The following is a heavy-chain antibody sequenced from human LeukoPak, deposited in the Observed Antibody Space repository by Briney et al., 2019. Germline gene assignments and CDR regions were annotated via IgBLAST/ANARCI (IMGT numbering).Heavy chain of an antibody. CDR3: ARGGGVGYYYYYMDV. V-gene: IGHV4-61*01. CDR1: GGSISSSSYY. Sequence: SETLSLTCTVSGGSISSSSYYWSWIRQPPGKGLEWIGYIYYSGSTNYNPSLRSRVTISVDSSKNQFSLKLTSVTAADTAVYYCARGGGVGYYYYYMDVWGKGTMVTISS. CDR2: IYYSGST. D-gene: IGHD1-26*01. J-gene: IGHJ6*03.